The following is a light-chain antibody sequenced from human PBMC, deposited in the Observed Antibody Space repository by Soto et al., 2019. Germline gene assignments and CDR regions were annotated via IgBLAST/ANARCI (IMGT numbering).Light chain of an antibody. V-gene: IGLV2-14*03. J-gene: IGLJ1*01. CDR2: DVS. Sequence: QSVLTQPAYVSGSPGQSITISCTGTSSDVGANNYVCWYQQYPGKAPKLMIYDVSTRPSGVSNRFSGSKSGNTASLTISGLQAEDEADYYRSSYTRSPCYVFAPGTKVTVL. CDR1: SSDVGANNY. CDR3: SSYTRSPCYV.